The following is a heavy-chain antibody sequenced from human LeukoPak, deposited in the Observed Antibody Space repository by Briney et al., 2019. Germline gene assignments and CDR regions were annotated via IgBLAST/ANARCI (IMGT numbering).Heavy chain of an antibody. CDR3: VKRDRGTFDY. CDR1: GFTFSSYA. V-gene: IGHV3-23*01. D-gene: IGHD5-24*01. J-gene: IGHJ4*02. Sequence: GGSLRLSCAASGFTFSSYAMSWVRQAPGKGLEWVSGISASGGTTYYADSVKGRFTISRDRSKNMLYLQMNSLRAEDTAVYYCVKRDRGTFDYWGQGTLVTVSS. CDR2: ISASGGTT.